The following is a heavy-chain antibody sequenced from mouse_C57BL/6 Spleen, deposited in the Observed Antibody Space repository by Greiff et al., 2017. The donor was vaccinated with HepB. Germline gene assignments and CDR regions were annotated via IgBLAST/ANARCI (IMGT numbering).Heavy chain of an antibody. Sequence: DVKLVESEGGLVQPGSSMKLSCTASGFTFSDYYMAWVRQVPEKGLEWVANINYDGSSTYYLDSLKSRFIISRDNAKNILYLQMSSLKSEDTATYYCARDLRYDYWYFDVWGTGTTVTVSS. CDR3: ARDLRYDYWYFDV. D-gene: IGHD2-3*01. J-gene: IGHJ1*03. CDR1: GFTFSDYY. V-gene: IGHV5-16*01. CDR2: INYDGSST.